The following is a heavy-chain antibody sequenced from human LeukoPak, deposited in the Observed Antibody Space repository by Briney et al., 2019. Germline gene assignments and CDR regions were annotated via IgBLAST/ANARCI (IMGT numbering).Heavy chain of an antibody. V-gene: IGHV5-51*01. CDR2: IYPSDSDT. Sequence: GESLKISCEGSGYSFPNYWIGWVRQMPGKGLEWMGIIYPSDSDTRYSPSFQGQVTISADKSISTAYLQWSSLKASDTAMYYCARDRGSGSYYNADYWGQGTLVTVSS. D-gene: IGHD3-10*01. CDR3: ARDRGSGSYYNADY. J-gene: IGHJ4*02. CDR1: GYSFPNYW.